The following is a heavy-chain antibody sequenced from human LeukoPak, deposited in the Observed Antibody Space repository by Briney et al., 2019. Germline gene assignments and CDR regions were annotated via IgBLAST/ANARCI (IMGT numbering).Heavy chain of an antibody. CDR1: GYTFTSYD. J-gene: IGHJ6*03. Sequence: GASVKVSCKASGYTFTSYDINWVRQATGQGLEWMGWMNPNSGNTGYAQKFQGRVTMTRNTSISTAYMELSSLRSEDTAVYYCARGPDYGDYVRLDYYYMDVWGKGTTVTISS. V-gene: IGHV1-8*01. D-gene: IGHD4-17*01. CDR2: MNPNSGNT. CDR3: ARGPDYGDYVRLDYYYMDV.